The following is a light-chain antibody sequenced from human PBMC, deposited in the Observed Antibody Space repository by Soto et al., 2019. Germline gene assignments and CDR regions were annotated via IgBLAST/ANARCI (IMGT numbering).Light chain of an antibody. CDR1: QSVSSN. V-gene: IGKV3-15*01. CDR3: QHYNSYSEA. Sequence: EIVMTQSPATLSVSPGERATLSCRASQSVSSNLAWYHQKPGQAPRLLIYGASTRATGIPARFSGSGSGTEFTLTISSLQPDDFATYYCQHYNSYSEAFGQGTKVDI. CDR2: GAS. J-gene: IGKJ1*01.